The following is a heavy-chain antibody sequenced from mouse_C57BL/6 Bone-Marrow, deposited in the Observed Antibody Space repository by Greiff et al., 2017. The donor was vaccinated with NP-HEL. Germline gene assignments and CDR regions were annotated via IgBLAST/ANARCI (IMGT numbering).Heavy chain of an antibody. V-gene: IGHV1-69*01. D-gene: IGHD2-1*01. CDR1: GYTFTSYW. CDR2: IDPSDSYT. J-gene: IGHJ3*01. CDR3: ARSIYGNCPFAD. Sequence: QVQLQQPGAELVMPGASVKLSCKASGYTFTSYWMHWVKQRPGQGLEWIGEIDPSDSYTNYNQKFKGKSTLTVDKSSSTAYMQLSSLTSEDSAVYYCARSIYGNCPFADWGKGTLVTVSA.